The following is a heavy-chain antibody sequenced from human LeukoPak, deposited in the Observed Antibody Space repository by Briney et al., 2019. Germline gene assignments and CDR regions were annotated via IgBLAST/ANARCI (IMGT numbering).Heavy chain of an antibody. J-gene: IGHJ6*03. D-gene: IGHD3-22*01. Sequence: SETLSLTCTVSGGSISGYHWSWIRQPPGKGLEWIGYIYYSGSTNYNPSLKSRVTISVDTSKNQFSLKLSSVTAADTAVYYCARGGDYYDSSGYLRKYYYYYYMDVWGKGTTVTVSS. V-gene: IGHV4-59*01. CDR2: IYYSGST. CDR1: GGSISGYH. CDR3: ARGGDYYDSSGYLRKYYYYYYMDV.